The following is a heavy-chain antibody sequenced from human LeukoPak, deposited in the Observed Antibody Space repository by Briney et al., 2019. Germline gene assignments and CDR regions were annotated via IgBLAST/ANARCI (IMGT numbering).Heavy chain of an antibody. Sequence: GGSLRLSCAASGFTFSSYAMSWVRQAPGKGLEWVSGISGSGGSTYYADSVKGRFTISRDNSKNTLYLQMNSLRAEDTAVYYCAKESGYYGSGSYYSAGFFDYWGQGTLVTVSS. V-gene: IGHV3-23*01. CDR1: GFTFSSYA. CDR2: ISGSGGST. J-gene: IGHJ4*02. CDR3: AKESGYYGSGSYYSAGFFDY. D-gene: IGHD3-10*01.